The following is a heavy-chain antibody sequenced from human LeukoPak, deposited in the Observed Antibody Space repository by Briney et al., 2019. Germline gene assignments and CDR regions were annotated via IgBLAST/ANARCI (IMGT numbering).Heavy chain of an antibody. CDR2: IKSDGSNS. D-gene: IGHD3-10*01. Sequence: GGSLRLSCAASGFTFSSYWMHWVRQAPGTGLVWVSRIKSDGSNSNYADCVKGRFTISRDNAKNTLYLQMNSLRAEDTAVYHCVRVGGRSSIGGDCWGQGTLVTVSS. V-gene: IGHV3-74*01. J-gene: IGHJ4*02. CDR1: GFTFSSYW. CDR3: VRVGGRSSIGGDC.